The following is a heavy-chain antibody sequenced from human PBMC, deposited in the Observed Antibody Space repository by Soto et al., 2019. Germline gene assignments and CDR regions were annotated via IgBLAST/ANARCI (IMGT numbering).Heavy chain of an antibody. J-gene: IGHJ4*02. CDR1: GGTFSTYA. Sequence: QVQLVQSGAEVKKPESSVKVSCKAPGGTFSTYAISWVRQAPGQGLEWMGGIIPMFGTANYAQRFQDRVTITADESTNTVYMWLSSLRSEDTAVYSCASGIQLWLRRINNGYSGWGQGTLVTVSS. CDR3: ASGIQLWLRRINNGYSG. D-gene: IGHD5-18*01. CDR2: IIPMFGTA. V-gene: IGHV1-69*12.